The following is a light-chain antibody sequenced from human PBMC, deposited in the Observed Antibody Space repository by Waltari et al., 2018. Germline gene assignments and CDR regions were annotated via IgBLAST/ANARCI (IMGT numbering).Light chain of an antibody. CDR2: HVS. CDR1: SSDVGGYNH. Sequence: QSALTQPASVSGSPGQSITISCTGSSSDVGGYNHVSWYQQHPGKAPKLMTYHVSERPSGVSNRFSGSKSGNTASLTISGLQAEDEADYYCISYTTSNTWVFGGGTKLTVL. V-gene: IGLV2-14*01. CDR3: ISYTTSNTWV. J-gene: IGLJ3*02.